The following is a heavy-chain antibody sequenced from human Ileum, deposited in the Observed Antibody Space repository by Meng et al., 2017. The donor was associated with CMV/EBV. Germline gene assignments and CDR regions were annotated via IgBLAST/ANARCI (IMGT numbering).Heavy chain of an antibody. CDR2: VRYDGTED. CDR3: AKLQGLYSGTYYGHSFDF. Sequence: GESLKISCVASGFTFSSYWMTWVRQAPGKGLEWVAFVRYDGTEDYYADSVKGRFTISRDSSENTLYLEMNSLRAEDTAMYYCAKLQGLYSGTYYGHSFDFWGQGTLVTVSS. J-gene: IGHJ4*02. D-gene: IGHD1-26*01. V-gene: IGHV3-30*02. CDR1: GFTFSSYW.